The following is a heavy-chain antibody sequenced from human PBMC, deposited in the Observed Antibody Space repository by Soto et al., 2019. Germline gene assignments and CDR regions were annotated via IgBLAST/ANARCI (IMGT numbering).Heavy chain of an antibody. Sequence: ASVKVSCKASGYTFTGYYMHWVRQAPGQGLEWMGWINPNSGGTNYAQKFQGRVTMTRDTSISTAYMEPSRLRSDDTAVYYCARELSRSSSIAARLGYNWFDPWGQGTLVTVSS. CDR2: INPNSGGT. CDR3: ARELSRSSSIAARLGYNWFDP. J-gene: IGHJ5*02. V-gene: IGHV1-2*02. CDR1: GYTFTGYY. D-gene: IGHD6-6*01.